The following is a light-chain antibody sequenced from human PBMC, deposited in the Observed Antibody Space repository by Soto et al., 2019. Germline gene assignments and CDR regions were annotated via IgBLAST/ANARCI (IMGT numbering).Light chain of an antibody. J-gene: IGKJ5*01. CDR2: AAS. CDR3: QKYNSAPIT. CDR1: QGISSY. V-gene: IGKV1-27*01. Sequence: DFQMTQSPSSLSTSVGDRVTITCRASQGISSYLAWYQQKPGKVPKLLIYAASTLQSGVPSRFSGSGSGTDFTLTISSLQPEDVATYYCQKYNSAPITCGQGTRLEIK.